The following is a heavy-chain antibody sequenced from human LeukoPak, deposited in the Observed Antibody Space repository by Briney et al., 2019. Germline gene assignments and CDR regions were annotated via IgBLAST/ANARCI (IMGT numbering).Heavy chain of an antibody. CDR1: GGSVSSSLHS. V-gene: IGHV4-39*01. J-gene: IGHJ4*02. D-gene: IGHD4-17*01. CDR2: IYYSGST. Sequence: SETLSLTCTVSGGSVSSSLHSWGWVRQPPEKGLEWIGSIYYSGSTNYNASFNSRVTMSVDRSKDQFSLNLTSVAATDTAVYYCARHFYGDDVFDYWGKGTLVTVSS. CDR3: ARHFYGDDVFDY.